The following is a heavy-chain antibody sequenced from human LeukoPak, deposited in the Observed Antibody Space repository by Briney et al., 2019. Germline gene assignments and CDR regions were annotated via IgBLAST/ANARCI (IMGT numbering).Heavy chain of an antibody. CDR3: AKDHYWSIDY. Sequence: GGSLRLSCAASGFTLSDYWMSWVRQTPGKGLEWVANIKQDGSEKNYVGSVKGRFNIFRDIAKNTLYLQMNSLRAEDTGVYYCAKDHYWSIDYWGRGTLVTVSS. CDR2: IKQDGSEK. D-gene: IGHD3-3*01. V-gene: IGHV3-7*01. J-gene: IGHJ4*02. CDR1: GFTLSDYW.